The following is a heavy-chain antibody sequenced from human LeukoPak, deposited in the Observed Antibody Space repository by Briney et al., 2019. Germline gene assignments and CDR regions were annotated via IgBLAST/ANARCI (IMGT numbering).Heavy chain of an antibody. Sequence: GGSLRLSSAASEFTFSSFAMSWVRQAPGGGLEWTSSISGPGDKSHYTDSVRGRFTISRDNSKNTLYLYMNTLRAADTAVYYCAKPTIPARPFLTYLYYYLDVWGEGATVIVSS. J-gene: IGHJ6*03. CDR2: ISGPGDKS. V-gene: IGHV3-23*01. CDR1: EFTFSSFA. CDR3: AKPTIPARPFLTYLYYYLDV. D-gene: IGHD6-6*01.